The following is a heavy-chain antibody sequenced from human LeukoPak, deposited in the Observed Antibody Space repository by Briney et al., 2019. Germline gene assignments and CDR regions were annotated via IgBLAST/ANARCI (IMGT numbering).Heavy chain of an antibody. CDR3: ARGFPYAFDI. Sequence: SQTLSLTCTVSGGSISDGGYYWNWIRQPPGKGLEWIGYIYRSGSTYYNPSLKSRVTISVDTSKNQFSLKLTSVTAADTAVYYCARGFPYAFDIWGQGTMVTVSS. CDR2: IYRSGST. D-gene: IGHD3-3*01. J-gene: IGHJ3*02. CDR1: GGSISDGGYY. V-gene: IGHV4-30-2*05.